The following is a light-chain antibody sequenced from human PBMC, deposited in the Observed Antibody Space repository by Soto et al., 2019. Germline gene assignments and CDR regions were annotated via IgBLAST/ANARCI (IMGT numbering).Light chain of an antibody. Sequence: DIVMTQSPDSLAVALGERATINCKSSQSVSYTSNSKNLLAWYQQKPGHPPKLLIYWASTRESGVPDRFSGSGSGTDFTLTISSLQAEDVAVYYCHQYCNTPYTFGQGTKLESK. J-gene: IGKJ2*01. CDR2: WAS. V-gene: IGKV4-1*01. CDR3: HQYCNTPYT. CDR1: QSVSYTSNSKNL.